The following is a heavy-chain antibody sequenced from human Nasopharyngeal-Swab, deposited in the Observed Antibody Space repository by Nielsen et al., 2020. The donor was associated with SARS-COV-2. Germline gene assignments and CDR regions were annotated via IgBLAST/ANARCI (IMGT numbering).Heavy chain of an antibody. D-gene: IGHD3-22*01. CDR2: IYHSGRT. J-gene: IGHJ3*02. V-gene: IGHV4-30-2*01. CDR3: ARFDSSGYPDAFDI. CDR1: GASISSGGYS. Sequence: SDTLSLTFAVPGASISSGGYSWSWIRQPPGKGLEWIGYIYHSGRTYYNPSLKSRVTISVDRSKNQFSLKLSSVTAADTAVYYCARFDSSGYPDAFDIWGQGTMVTVSS.